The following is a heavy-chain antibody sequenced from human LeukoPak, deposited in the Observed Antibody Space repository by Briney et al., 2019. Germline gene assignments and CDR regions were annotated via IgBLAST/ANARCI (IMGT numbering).Heavy chain of an antibody. Sequence: PKASVKVSCKASGYTFTSYYMHWVRQAPGQGLEWMGIINPSGGSTSYAQKFQGRVTMTRDMSTSTVYMELSSLRSEDTAVYYCARGHSSGWYPLSFDYWGQGTLVIVSS. V-gene: IGHV1-46*01. CDR1: GYTFTSYY. J-gene: IGHJ4*02. D-gene: IGHD6-19*01. CDR2: INPSGGST. CDR3: ARGHSSGWYPLSFDY.